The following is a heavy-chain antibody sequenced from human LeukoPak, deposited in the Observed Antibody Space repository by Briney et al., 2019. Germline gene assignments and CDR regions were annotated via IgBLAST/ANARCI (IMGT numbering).Heavy chain of an antibody. CDR3: AKATSTNRPDYYDSSGYFVAEDAFDI. J-gene: IGHJ3*02. CDR2: ISGSGGST. V-gene: IGHV3-23*01. Sequence: GSLRFSCAASGFTFSSCAMSWVRQAPGKGLEWVSAISGSGGSTYYADSVKGRFTISRDNSKNTLYLQMNSLRAEDTAVYYCAKATSTNRPDYYDSSGYFVAEDAFDIWGQGTMVTVSS. D-gene: IGHD3-22*01. CDR1: GFTFSSCA.